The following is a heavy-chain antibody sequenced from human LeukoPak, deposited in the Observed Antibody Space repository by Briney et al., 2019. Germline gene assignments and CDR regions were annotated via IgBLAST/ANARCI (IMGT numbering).Heavy chain of an antibody. V-gene: IGHV5-51*01. CDR1: GYSFTSYW. CDR2: IYPGDSDT. D-gene: IGHD2-15*01. CDR3: ARREYCSGGNCVGAFDI. J-gene: IGHJ3*02. Sequence: GESLKISCKGSGYSFTSYWIGWVRQMPGKGLEWMGIIYPGDSDTRYSPSFQGQVTISADKSISTAYLQWSSLKASDTAMYYCARREYCSGGNCVGAFDIWGQGTMVTVSS.